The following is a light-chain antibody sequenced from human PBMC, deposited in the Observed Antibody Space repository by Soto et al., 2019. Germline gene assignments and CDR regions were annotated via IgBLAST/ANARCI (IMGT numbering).Light chain of an antibody. CDR1: QSLSSN. CDR2: DAY. Sequence: EIVLTQSPATLSVSPGERATLSCRASQSLSSNLAWYQQKPGQAPRLLIYDAYTRATGIPARFSGSGSGTEFTLTISSLQSEDFAVYYCQQYNNWPYTFGQGTKLEIK. V-gene: IGKV3-15*01. CDR3: QQYNNWPYT. J-gene: IGKJ2*01.